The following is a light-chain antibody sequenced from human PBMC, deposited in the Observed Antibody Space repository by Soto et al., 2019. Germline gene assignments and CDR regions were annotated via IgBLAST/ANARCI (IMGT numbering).Light chain of an antibody. CDR2: GAS. CDR3: QYYGSSPPTT. V-gene: IGKV3-20*01. Sequence: EFVLTQSPGTLSLSPGERAILSCRASQSVTSTYIAWYQQKPGQAPRLLIYGASSRATGIPDRFSGSGSGTDFTLTISRQEAEDFAVYYCQYYGSSPPTTFGQGTKLEIK. J-gene: IGKJ2*01. CDR1: QSVTSTY.